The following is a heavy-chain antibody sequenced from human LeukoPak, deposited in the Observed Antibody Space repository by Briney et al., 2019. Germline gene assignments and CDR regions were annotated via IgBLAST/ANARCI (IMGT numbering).Heavy chain of an antibody. V-gene: IGHV3-21*01. CDR1: GFTFSSYS. CDR3: ARVGVGATGIDY. D-gene: IGHD1-26*01. Sequence: GGSLRLSCAASGFTFSSYSMNWVRQAPGKGLEWVSSISSSSSYIYYADPVKGRFTISRDNAKNSLYLQMNSLRAEDTAVYYCARVGVGATGIDYWGQGTLVTVSS. J-gene: IGHJ4*02. CDR2: ISSSSSYI.